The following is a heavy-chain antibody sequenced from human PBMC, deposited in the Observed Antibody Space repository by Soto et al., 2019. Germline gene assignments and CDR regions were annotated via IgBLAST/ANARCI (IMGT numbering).Heavy chain of an antibody. CDR2: IKSKTDGGTR. Sequence: PGGSLRLSCTASGFSFTDAWMGWVRQAPGEGLEWVARIKSKTDGGTRDHAESVKDRFTISRDDSKNTLYLQMNGLKTEDTGIYYCNTYDFLRDSGRYRLAYWGQGALVTVSS. CDR1: GFSFTDAW. J-gene: IGHJ4*02. D-gene: IGHD3-16*02. V-gene: IGHV3-15*01. CDR3: NTYDFLRDSGRYRLAY.